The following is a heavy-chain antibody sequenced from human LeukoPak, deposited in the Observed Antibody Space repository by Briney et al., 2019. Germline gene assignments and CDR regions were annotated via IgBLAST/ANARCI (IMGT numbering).Heavy chain of an antibody. CDR3: ARGLLYYYYYYMDV. CDR2: INHSGST. CDR1: GGSFSGYY. Sequence: SETLSLTCAVYGGSFSGYYWSWIRQPPGKGLEWIGEINHSGSTNYNPSLKSRVTISVDTSKNQFSLKLSSVTAADTAVCYCARGLLYYYYYYMDVWGKGTTVTVSS. V-gene: IGHV4-34*01. D-gene: IGHD1-26*01. J-gene: IGHJ6*03.